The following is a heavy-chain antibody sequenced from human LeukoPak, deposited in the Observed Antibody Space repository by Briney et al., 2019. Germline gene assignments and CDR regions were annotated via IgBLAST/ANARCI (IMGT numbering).Heavy chain of an antibody. CDR1: GFTFSSYG. CDR3: AKGTRRLPARIYYYYMDV. J-gene: IGHJ6*03. V-gene: IGHV3-23*01. Sequence: GGSLRLSCAASGFTFSSYGMSWVRQAPGKGLEWVSAISGSGGSTYYADSVKGRFTISRDNSKNTLYLQMNSLRAEDTAVYYCAKGTRRLPARIYYYYMDVWGKGTTVTISS. D-gene: IGHD3-16*01. CDR2: ISGSGGST.